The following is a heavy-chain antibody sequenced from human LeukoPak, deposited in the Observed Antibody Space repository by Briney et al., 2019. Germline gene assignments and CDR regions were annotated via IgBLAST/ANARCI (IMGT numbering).Heavy chain of an antibody. D-gene: IGHD6-19*01. V-gene: IGHV3-30*04. CDR1: GFTFSSYA. Sequence: GRSLRLSCAASGFTFSSYAMHWVRQAPGKGLEWVAVISYDGSNKYYADSVKGRFTISRDNSKNTLYLQMNSLRAEDTAVYYCARDMGSEGGWYLDYWGQGTLVTVSS. CDR2: ISYDGSNK. CDR3: ARDMGSEGGWYLDY. J-gene: IGHJ4*02.